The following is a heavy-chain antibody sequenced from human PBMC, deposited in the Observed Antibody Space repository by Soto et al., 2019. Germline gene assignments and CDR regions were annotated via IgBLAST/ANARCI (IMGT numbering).Heavy chain of an antibody. Sequence: GGSLRLSCAASGFGFSSYWMHWVRQAPGKGLVWVSRTNNDGSATTYADSVRGRFTSFRDNAKNTLFLQMTSLGVEDTAVCYCAREMATISLGAFDIWGEGTMVTVSS. J-gene: IGHJ3*02. CDR2: TNNDGSAT. CDR1: GFGFSSYW. D-gene: IGHD5-12*01. CDR3: AREMATISLGAFDI. V-gene: IGHV3-74*01.